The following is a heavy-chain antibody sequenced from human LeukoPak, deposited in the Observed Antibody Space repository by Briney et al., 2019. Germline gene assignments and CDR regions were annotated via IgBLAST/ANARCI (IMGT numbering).Heavy chain of an antibody. CDR2: INPNSDDT. CDR1: GYTFTGYY. D-gene: IGHD6-19*01. V-gene: IGHV1-2*02. J-gene: IGHJ4*02. Sequence: ASVKVSCKASGYTFTGYYMHWVRQAPGQGLEWMGWINPNSDDTNYAQKFQGRVTMTRDTSISTAYMELSRLRSDDTAVYYCARGATIAVAGTSLYWGQGTLVTVSS. CDR3: ARGATIAVAGTSLY.